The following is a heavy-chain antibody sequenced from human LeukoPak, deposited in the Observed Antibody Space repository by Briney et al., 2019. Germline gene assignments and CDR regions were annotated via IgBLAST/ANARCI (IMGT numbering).Heavy chain of an antibody. D-gene: IGHD2-2*01. Sequence: SETLSLTCAVYGGSFSGYYWSWIRQPPGKGLEWIWEINHSGSTNYNPSLKSRVTISVDTSKNQFSLKLSSVTAADTAVYYCARGLVVPAAILIGWFDPWGQGTLVTVSS. CDR3: ARGLVVPAAILIGWFDP. V-gene: IGHV4-34*01. CDR1: GGSFSGYY. J-gene: IGHJ5*02. CDR2: INHSGST.